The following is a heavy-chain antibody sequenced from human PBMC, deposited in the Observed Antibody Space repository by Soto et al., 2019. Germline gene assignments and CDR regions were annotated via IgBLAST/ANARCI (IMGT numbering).Heavy chain of an antibody. J-gene: IGHJ5*02. CDR2: ISGSGGST. V-gene: IGHV3-23*01. Sequence: PGGSLRLSCAASGFTVSSNYMSWVRQAPGKGLEWVSAISGSGGSTYYADSVKGRFTISRDNSKNTLYLQMNSLRAEDTAVYYCAKDRDIELKAFNWFDPWGQGTLVTVSS. CDR3: AKDRDIELKAFNWFDP. D-gene: IGHD3-10*01. CDR1: GFTVSSNY.